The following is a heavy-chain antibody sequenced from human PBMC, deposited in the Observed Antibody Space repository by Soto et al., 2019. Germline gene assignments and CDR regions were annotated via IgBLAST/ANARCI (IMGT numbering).Heavy chain of an antibody. Sequence: QVQLVQSGAEVKKPGASVKVSCKASGYTFTSYDINWVRQATGQGLEWMGWMNPNSGNTGYAQKFQRXVTMTRNTSISTAYMELSSLRAEDTAVYYCASELAVAGFDYWGQGTLVTVSS. CDR1: GYTFTSYD. CDR3: ASELAVAGFDY. CDR2: MNPNSGNT. V-gene: IGHV1-8*01. D-gene: IGHD6-19*01. J-gene: IGHJ4*02.